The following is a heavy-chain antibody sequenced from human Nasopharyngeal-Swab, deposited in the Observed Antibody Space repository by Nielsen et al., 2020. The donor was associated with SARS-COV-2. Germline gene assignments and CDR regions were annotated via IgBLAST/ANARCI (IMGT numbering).Heavy chain of an antibody. J-gene: IGHJ4*02. CDR3: ASDSRY. CDR1: GVTFSSYT. Sequence: GESLKISCVASGVTFSSYTMNWVRQAPGQGLEWVSSISSSGSYMYYTDSVKGRFTMSRDNAKNSLYLQMNSLRAEDTAVYYCASDSRYWGQGTLVTVSS. V-gene: IGHV3-21*01. CDR2: ISSSGSYM. D-gene: IGHD2-2*01.